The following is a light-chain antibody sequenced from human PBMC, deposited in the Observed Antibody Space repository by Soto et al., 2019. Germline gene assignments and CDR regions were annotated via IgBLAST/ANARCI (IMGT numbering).Light chain of an antibody. CDR3: QQYGSSPPWT. CDR2: GAS. CDR1: QSVSSSY. Sequence: EIVLTQSPGTLSLSPGERATLSCRASQSVSSSYLAWYQQKPGQAHRLLIYGASSRATGIPDRFSGSGSGTDFALTISRLEPEDFAVYYCQQYGSSPPWTFGQGTKLEIK. V-gene: IGKV3-20*01. J-gene: IGKJ2*02.